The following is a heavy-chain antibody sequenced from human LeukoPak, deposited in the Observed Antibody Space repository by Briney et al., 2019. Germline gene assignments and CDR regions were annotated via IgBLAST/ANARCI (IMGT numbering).Heavy chain of an antibody. Sequence: SETLSLTCTVSGYSISSGYYWGWIRQPPGKGLEWIGRIYTSGSTNYNPSLKSRVTISVDTSKNQFSLKLSSVTAADTAVYYYARGEWELDPFDYWGQGTLVTVSS. CDR1: GYSISSGYY. J-gene: IGHJ4*02. D-gene: IGHD1-26*01. CDR3: ARGEWELDPFDY. CDR2: IYTSGST. V-gene: IGHV4-38-2*02.